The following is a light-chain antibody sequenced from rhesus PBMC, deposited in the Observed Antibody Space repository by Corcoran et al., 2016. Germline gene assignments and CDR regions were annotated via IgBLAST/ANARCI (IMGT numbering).Light chain of an antibody. Sequence: DIQMTQSPSSLSASVGDKVTITCDASQGSSSWSAWYQQTPGKAPKPLIYYASSLQSGVPSRLSGSGSVTDYTLTISTLQPEDFTTYYCRQYVDLPPTFGQGTKVEIK. J-gene: IGKJ1*01. CDR2: YAS. CDR3: RQYVDLPPT. CDR1: QGSSSW. V-gene: IGKV1-19*01.